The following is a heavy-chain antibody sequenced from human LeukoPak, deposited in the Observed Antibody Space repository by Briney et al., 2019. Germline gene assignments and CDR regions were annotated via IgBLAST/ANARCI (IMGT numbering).Heavy chain of an antibody. CDR1: GGSFSGYY. J-gene: IGHJ4*02. Sequence: PSETPSLTCAVYGGSFSGYYWSWIRQPPGKGLEWVGEINHSGSTNYNPSLKSRVTISVDPPKNQFSLKLSSVTAADTAVYYCARGGYDYVWGSIAYDPFDYWGQGTLVTVSS. CDR3: ARGGYDYVWGSIAYDPFDY. D-gene: IGHD3-16*01. CDR2: INHSGST. V-gene: IGHV4-34*01.